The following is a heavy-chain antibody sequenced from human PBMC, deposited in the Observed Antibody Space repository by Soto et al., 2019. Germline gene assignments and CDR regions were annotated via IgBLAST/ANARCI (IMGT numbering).Heavy chain of an antibody. CDR1: GGSISSYY. Sequence: QVQLQESGPGLVKPSETLSLTCTVSGGSISSYYWSWIRQPPGKGLEWIGYIYYSGSTNYNPSLXSXAXISXDTSKNQFSLKLSSVTAADTAVYYCARRYGYSFDYWGQGTLVTVSS. CDR3: ARRYGYSFDY. V-gene: IGHV4-59*08. CDR2: IYYSGST. J-gene: IGHJ4*02. D-gene: IGHD1-1*01.